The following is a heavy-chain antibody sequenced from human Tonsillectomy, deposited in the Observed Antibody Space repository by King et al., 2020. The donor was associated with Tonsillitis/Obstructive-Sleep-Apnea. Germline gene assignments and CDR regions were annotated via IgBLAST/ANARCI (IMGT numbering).Heavy chain of an antibody. D-gene: IGHD3-3*01. CDR3: ASAPISTIFGVVANFDY. CDR2: ISSSSSYT. J-gene: IGHJ4*02. CDR1: GFTFSDYY. V-gene: IGHV3-11*05. Sequence: QVQLVESGGGLVKPGGSLRLSCAASGFTFSDYYMSWIRQAPGKGLEWVSYISSSSSYTNYADSVKGRFTISRDNAKNSLYLQMNSLRAEDTAVYYCASAPISTIFGVVANFDYWGQGTLVTVSS.